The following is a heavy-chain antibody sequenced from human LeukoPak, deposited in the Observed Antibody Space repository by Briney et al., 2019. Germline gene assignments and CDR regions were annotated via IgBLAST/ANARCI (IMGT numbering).Heavy chain of an antibody. Sequence: SETLSLTCTVSGGSISSSSYYWGWIRQPPGKGLEWIGSIYYRGSTHYNPSLKSRVTISVDTSKNQFSLKLSSVTAADTAVYYCARILRHYYGSGTYMDVWGKGTTVTISS. CDR2: IYYRGST. CDR3: ARILRHYYGSGTYMDV. V-gene: IGHV4-39*01. CDR1: GGSISSSSYY. D-gene: IGHD3-10*01. J-gene: IGHJ6*03.